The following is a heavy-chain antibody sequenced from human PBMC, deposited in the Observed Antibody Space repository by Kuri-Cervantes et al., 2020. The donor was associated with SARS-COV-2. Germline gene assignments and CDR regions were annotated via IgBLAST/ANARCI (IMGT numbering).Heavy chain of an antibody. V-gene: IGHV3-15*01. J-gene: IGHJ4*02. CDR3: TTEDGDYVSLDY. Sequence: GESLKISCTASEFTFSNAWMSWVRQAPGKGLEWVGRIKSKTDGGTTDYAAPVKGRFTISRDDSKNTLYLQMNSLKTEDTAVHYCTTEDGDYVSLDYWGQGTLVTVSS. CDR2: IKSKTDGGTT. D-gene: IGHD4-17*01. CDR1: EFTFSNAW.